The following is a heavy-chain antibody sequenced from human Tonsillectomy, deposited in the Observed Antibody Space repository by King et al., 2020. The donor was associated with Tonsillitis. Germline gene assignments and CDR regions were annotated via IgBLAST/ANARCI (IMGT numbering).Heavy chain of an antibody. CDR1: GGSISSYY. V-gene: IGHV4-59*01. D-gene: IGHD6-19*01. CDR2: IYYSGST. CDR3: AREFYSSGPMGFDP. J-gene: IGHJ5*02. Sequence: QLPESGPGLVKPSETLSLTCTVSGGSISSYYWSWIRQPPGKGLEWIGYIYYSGSTNYNPSLKSRVTISVDTSKNQFSLKLSSVTAADTAVYYCAREFYSSGPMGFDPWGQGTLVTVSS.